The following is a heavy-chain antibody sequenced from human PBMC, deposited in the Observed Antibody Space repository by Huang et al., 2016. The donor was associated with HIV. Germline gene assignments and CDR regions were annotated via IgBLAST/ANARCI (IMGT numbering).Heavy chain of an antibody. CDR3: ARHMDCSSSSCLAGGHERGPFDM. D-gene: IGHD2-2*01. CDR2: IYYRCRT. J-gene: IGHJ3*02. Sequence: QLQLQESGPGLVKPSETLSLTCSVSGGSISSSSYYWGWIRQPPGKGLEWIGSIYYRCRTFYNPSLKSRVTISVDTSKNQFSLRLSSVTAADTSVYYCARHMDCSSSSCLAGGHERGPFDMWGQGTMVTVSS. CDR1: GGSISSSSYY. V-gene: IGHV4-39*01.